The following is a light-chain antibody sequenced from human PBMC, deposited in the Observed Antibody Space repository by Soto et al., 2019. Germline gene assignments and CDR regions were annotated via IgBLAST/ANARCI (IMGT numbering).Light chain of an antibody. CDR3: QQYNNWPPTRT. CDR2: GAS. CDR1: QGVSSN. V-gene: IGKV3-15*01. Sequence: EIVMTQSPATLSVSPGERATLSCRASQGVSSNLAWYQQKPGQAPRLLIYGASTRATGIPARFSGSGSGTEFTLTISSLQSEDSAVYYCQQYNNWPPTRTFGQGTKVEVK. J-gene: IGKJ1*01.